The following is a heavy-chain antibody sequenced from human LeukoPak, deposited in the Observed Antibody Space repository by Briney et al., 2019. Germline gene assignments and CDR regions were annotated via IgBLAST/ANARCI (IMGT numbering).Heavy chain of an antibody. Sequence: PGGSLRLSCAASGFTFSSYAMTWVRQAPGKGLEWVSYVSSSSSAIYYADSVKGRFTISRDNAKNSLYLQMNSLTDDDTAVYYCARDRVGYPKYYFDYWGQGTLVTVSS. CDR1: GFTFSSYA. D-gene: IGHD5-12*01. V-gene: IGHV3-48*02. CDR3: ARDRVGYPKYYFDY. J-gene: IGHJ4*02. CDR2: VSSSSSAI.